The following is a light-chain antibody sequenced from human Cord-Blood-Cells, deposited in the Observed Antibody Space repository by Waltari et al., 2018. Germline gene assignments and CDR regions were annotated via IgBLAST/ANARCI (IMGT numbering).Light chain of an antibody. CDR2: DVS. Sequence: QSALTQPASVSGSPGQSTTISCTGPSSDVGGYNSVSWYQQHPGKAPQLMIYDVSNRPSGVSNRVRGANSGNTAYLTISGLQAEDEADYYCSSYTSSSTLVFGGGTKLTGL. J-gene: IGLJ3*02. V-gene: IGLV2-14*03. CDR3: SSYTSSSTLV. CDR1: SSDVGGYNS.